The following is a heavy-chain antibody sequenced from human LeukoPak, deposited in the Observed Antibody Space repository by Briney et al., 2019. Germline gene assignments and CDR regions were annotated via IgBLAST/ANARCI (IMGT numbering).Heavy chain of an antibody. CDR3: ARSGVYYYYYYMDV. Sequence: SETLSLTCTVSGASINGHYWSWVRQSPEKGLEWIGYISHTGSTNYNPFLKSRVTMSVDTSKNQFSLKLSSVTAADTAVYYCARSGVYYYYYYMDVWGKGTTVTVSS. D-gene: IGHD3-10*01. CDR2: ISHTGST. V-gene: IGHV4-59*11. J-gene: IGHJ6*03. CDR1: GASINGHY.